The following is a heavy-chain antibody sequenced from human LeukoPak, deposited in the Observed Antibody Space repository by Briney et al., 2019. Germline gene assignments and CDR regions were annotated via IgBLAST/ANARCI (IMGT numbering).Heavy chain of an antibody. CDR1: GFTFSSFE. CDR2: IGTSASDT. J-gene: IGHJ4*02. Sequence: GGSLRLSCAASGFTFSSFEMNWVRQAPGKGLEWVSTIGTSASDTHYADSVKGRFTISRDNSKNTLYLQMNSLRAEDTAVYYCAKKIPSTNPFDYWGQGTLVTVSS. V-gene: IGHV3-23*01. CDR3: AKKIPSTNPFDY. D-gene: IGHD2-8*01.